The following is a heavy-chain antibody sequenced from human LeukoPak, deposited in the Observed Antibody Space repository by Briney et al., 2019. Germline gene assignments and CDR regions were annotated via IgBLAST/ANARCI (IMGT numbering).Heavy chain of an antibody. V-gene: IGHV4-59*01. CDR3: ARAPLPQYNWNYGFDP. D-gene: IGHD1-7*01. Sequence: SETLSLTCTVSGGSLSSYCWSWVRQSPGKRLEWIGYLCDSGSTSFNPSLKSRVTISLDTSKNQFSLKVTSMTAADTAVYYCARAPLPQYNWNYGFDPWGQGTLVTVSS. CDR2: LCDSGST. CDR1: GGSLSSYC. J-gene: IGHJ5*02.